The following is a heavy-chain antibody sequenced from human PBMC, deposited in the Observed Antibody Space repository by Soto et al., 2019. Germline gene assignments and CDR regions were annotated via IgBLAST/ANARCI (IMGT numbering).Heavy chain of an antibody. CDR2: ISWNSGSI. CDR3: AKALSSGSTDFDY. Sequence: EVQLVESGGGLVQPAGSLGPSCPPSGFTFDVYARHGVRQAPGKGWEWASGISWNSGSIGYADSVKGRFTISRDNAKNSLYLQMNSLRAEDTALYYCAKALSSGSTDFDYWGQGTLVTVSS. V-gene: IGHV3-9*01. CDR1: GFTFDVYA. J-gene: IGHJ4*02. D-gene: IGHD6-19*01.